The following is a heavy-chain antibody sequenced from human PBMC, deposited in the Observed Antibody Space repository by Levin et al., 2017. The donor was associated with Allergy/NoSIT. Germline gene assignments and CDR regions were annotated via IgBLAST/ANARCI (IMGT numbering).Heavy chain of an antibody. CDR1: GGSFYTSY. D-gene: IGHD6-13*01. Sequence: ASETLSLTCGVYGGSFYTSYWSWVRQPPGKGLEWIGEINHSGTTKYNPSLKSRVTISVDTSENHISLRLSSVTAADTAVYYCAGAFASAGTDSIYFYYYGVDVWGQGTTVTVSS. CDR3: AGAFASAGTDSIYFYYYGVDV. CDR2: INHSGTT. J-gene: IGHJ6*02. V-gene: IGHV4-34*01.